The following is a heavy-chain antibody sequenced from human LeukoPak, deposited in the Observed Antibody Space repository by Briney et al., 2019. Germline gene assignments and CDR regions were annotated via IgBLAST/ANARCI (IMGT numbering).Heavy chain of an antibody. CDR3: AREYYGDYVWGYFDY. D-gene: IGHD4-17*01. V-gene: IGHV3-7*01. J-gene: IGHJ4*02. CDR2: IKQDGSEK. Sequence: PGGSLRLSCAASGFAFSSYWMSWVRQAPGKGLEWVANIKQDGSEKYYVDSVKGRFTISRDNAKNSLYLQMNSLRAEDRAVYYCAREYYGDYVWGYFDYWGQGTLVTVSS. CDR1: GFAFSSYW.